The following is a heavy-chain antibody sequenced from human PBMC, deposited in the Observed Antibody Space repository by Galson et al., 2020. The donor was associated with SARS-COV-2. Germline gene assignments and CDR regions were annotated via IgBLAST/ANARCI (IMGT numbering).Heavy chain of an antibody. V-gene: IGHV1-2*02. CDR2: INPNSGGT. J-gene: IGHJ5*02. CDR1: GYIFTGYY. Sequence: ASVKVSCKASGYIFTGYYIHWVRQAPGQGLEWMGWINPNSGGTYSAQNFWGRVTMTRDTSITTTYVELSSLTSDDTAIYYCARHPSWAASGTYGSWFDPWGQGTLVTVSP. CDR3: ARHPSWAASGTYGSWFDP. D-gene: IGHD3-10*01.